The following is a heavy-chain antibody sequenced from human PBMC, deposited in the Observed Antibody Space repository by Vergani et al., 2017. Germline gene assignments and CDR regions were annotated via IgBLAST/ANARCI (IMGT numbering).Heavy chain of an antibody. CDR1: GGSISSGSDY. Sequence: QVQLQESGPGLVKPSQTLSLTCTVSGGSISSGSDYWSWIRQPAGKGLEGIGRIYTSGSTNYNPSLKSRVTMSGETSKHQFSLKLSSVTAADTAVYYCARVSLECSSTSCPAGFDPWGQGTLVTVSS. V-gene: IGHV4-61*02. D-gene: IGHD2-2*01. CDR3: ARVSLECSSTSCPAGFDP. J-gene: IGHJ5*02. CDR2: IYTSGST.